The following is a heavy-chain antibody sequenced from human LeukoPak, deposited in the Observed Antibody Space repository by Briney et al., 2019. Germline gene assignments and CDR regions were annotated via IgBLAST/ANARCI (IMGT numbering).Heavy chain of an antibody. CDR2: ISQSGKT. J-gene: IGHJ5*02. V-gene: IGHV4-34*01. D-gene: IGHD4-11*01. CDR3: ARTDYSLP. Sequence: KTSETLSLTCAVSGGSFSGYWWCWIRQSPGTGLEWIGEISQSGKTNYNPSFESRVTISLDTSKNQFSLHLSSVTAADTAVYYCARTDYSLPWGQGTPVTVFS. CDR1: GGSFSGYW.